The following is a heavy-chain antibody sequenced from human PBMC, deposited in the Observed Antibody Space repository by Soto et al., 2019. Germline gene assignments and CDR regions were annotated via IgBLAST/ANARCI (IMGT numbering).Heavy chain of an antibody. Sequence: QVQLQESGPGLVKPSQTLSLTCTVSGGSISSGGYYWSWIRQHPGKGLEWIGYIYYSGSTYYNPSLKSRVTISVATSKNPFSLKLRSVTAADTAVYYCARSHSYGDGAFDIWGQGTMVTVSS. J-gene: IGHJ3*02. CDR3: ARSHSYGDGAFDI. CDR1: GGSISSGGYY. V-gene: IGHV4-31*03. D-gene: IGHD4-17*01. CDR2: IYYSGST.